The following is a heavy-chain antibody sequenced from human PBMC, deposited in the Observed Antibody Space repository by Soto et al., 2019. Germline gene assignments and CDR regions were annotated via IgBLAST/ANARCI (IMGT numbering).Heavy chain of an antibody. CDR2: IYYSGGT. V-gene: IGHV4-59*01. D-gene: IGHD6-13*01. CDR3: ARGQQLVPYYFEY. CDR1: GGSISSYY. J-gene: IGHJ4*02. Sequence: SETLSLTCTVSGGSISSYYWSWIRQPPGKGLEWIGHIYYSGGTNYNPSLKSRVTISVDTSKNQFSLKLTSVTAADTSVYYCARGQQLVPYYFEYWGQGTLVTVSS.